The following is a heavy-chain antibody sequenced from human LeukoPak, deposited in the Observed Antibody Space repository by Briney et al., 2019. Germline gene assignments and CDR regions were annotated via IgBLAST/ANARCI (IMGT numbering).Heavy chain of an antibody. Sequence: GGSLRLSCAASGFTFSSYSMNWVRQAPGKGLEWVSSISSSSSYIYYAGSVKGRFTISRDNAKNSLYLQMNSLRAEDTAVYYCAIKPRSGSWYHRANWFDPWGQGTLVTVSS. D-gene: IGHD6-13*01. V-gene: IGHV3-21*01. CDR2: ISSSSSYI. CDR1: GFTFSSYS. CDR3: AIKPRSGSWYHRANWFDP. J-gene: IGHJ5*02.